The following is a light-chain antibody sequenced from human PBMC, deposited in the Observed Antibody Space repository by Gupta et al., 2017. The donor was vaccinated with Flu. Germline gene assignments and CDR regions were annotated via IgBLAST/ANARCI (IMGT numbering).Light chain of an antibody. CDR2: LGS. V-gene: IGKV2-28*01. J-gene: IGKJ1*01. CDR3: RQGLQSPQT. CDR1: ESLLHSNEYTY. Sequence: DIVLTQSPLSLPVTPGEPASISCRSSESLLHSNEYTYLDWYLQKPGQSPQLLIYLGSNRASGVPDRFSGSGSGTDFTLKISRVEAEDVGVYYCRQGLQSPQTFGQGTMVDIK.